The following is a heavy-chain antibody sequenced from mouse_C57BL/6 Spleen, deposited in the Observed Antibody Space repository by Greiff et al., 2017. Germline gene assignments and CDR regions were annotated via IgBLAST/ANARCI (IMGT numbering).Heavy chain of an antibody. CDR3: PLLRPDWFAY. CDR2: IDPETGGT. V-gene: IGHV1-15*01. J-gene: IGHJ3*01. CDR1: GYTFTDYE. Sequence: VQLQQSGAELVRPGASVTLSCKASGYTFTDYEMHWVKQTPVHGLEWIGAIDPETGGTAYNQKFKGKDILTADKSSSTAYMELRSLTSEDSAVYYCPLLRPDWFAYWGQGTLVTVSA. D-gene: IGHD1-1*01.